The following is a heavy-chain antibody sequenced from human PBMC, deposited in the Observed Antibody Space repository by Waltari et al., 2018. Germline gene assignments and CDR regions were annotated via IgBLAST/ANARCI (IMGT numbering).Heavy chain of an antibody. CDR3: AKGRRNELQGLSYFDS. D-gene: IGHD1-7*01. Sequence: QVHLVESGGGVVQPGTSLRLSCVVSGLTFSSYGLHWVRQAPGKGVGGVEIRSYDGSNKYKGDSVKGRFTISRDNSNNTLYLRMNSLRPEDTAVYYCAKGRRNELQGLSYFDSWGQGTLVTVSS. CDR1: GLTFSSYG. V-gene: IGHV3-30*18. J-gene: IGHJ4*02. CDR2: RSYDGSNK.